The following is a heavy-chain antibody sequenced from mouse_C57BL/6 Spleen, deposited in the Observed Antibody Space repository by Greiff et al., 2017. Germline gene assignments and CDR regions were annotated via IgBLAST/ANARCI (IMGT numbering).Heavy chain of an antibody. Sequence: VQLQQSGAELVKPGASVKLSCTASGFNIKDYYMHWVKQRTEQGLEWIGRIDPEDGETKYAPKFPGKATITADTSSNTAYLQHSSLVSDDAAVYYCAPNWDSDYWGQGTTLTVSA. CDR2: IDPEDGET. J-gene: IGHJ2*01. V-gene: IGHV14-2*01. D-gene: IGHD4-1*01. CDR1: GFNIKDYY. CDR3: APNWDSDY.